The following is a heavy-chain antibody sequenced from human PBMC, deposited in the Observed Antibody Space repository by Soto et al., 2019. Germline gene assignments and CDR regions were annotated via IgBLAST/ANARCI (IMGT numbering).Heavy chain of an antibody. J-gene: IGHJ4*02. CDR3: ARDRAPDYGDYLPFDY. D-gene: IGHD4-17*01. Sequence: PGGSLRLSCASSGFTFSSYSMNWVRQAPGKGLEWVSSISSSSSYIYYADSVKGRFTISRDNAKNSLYLQMNSLRAEDTAVYYCARDRAPDYGDYLPFDYWGQGT. CDR1: GFTFSSYS. CDR2: ISSSSSYI. V-gene: IGHV3-21*01.